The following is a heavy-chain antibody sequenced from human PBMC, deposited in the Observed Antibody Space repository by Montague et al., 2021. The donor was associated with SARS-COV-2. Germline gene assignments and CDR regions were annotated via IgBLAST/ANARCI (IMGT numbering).Heavy chain of an antibody. V-gene: IGHV4-59*13. D-gene: IGHD2-21*01. CDR1: GGSINNYY. CDR2: IYYSGSVIT. J-gene: IGHJ2*01. Sequence: SETLSLTCSVSGGSINNYYWGWVRQSPGKGLEWIGYIYYSGSVITSYNPSLKGRVSISVDTSENQFSLKLTSVTAADTAVYYCARRGGGEVFARFMYWYFDVWSRGSLVTVSS. CDR3: ARRGGGEVFARFMYWYFDV.